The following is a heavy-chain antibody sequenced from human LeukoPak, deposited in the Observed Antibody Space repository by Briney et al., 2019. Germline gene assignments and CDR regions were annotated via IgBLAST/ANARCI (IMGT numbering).Heavy chain of an antibody. J-gene: IGHJ4*02. Sequence: GRSLRLSCAASGFTFSSYAMHWVRQAPGKGLEWVAVISYDGSNKYYADSVKGRFTISGDNSKNTLYLQMNSLRAEDTAVYYCARDRDSYGVGYFDYWGQGTLVTVSS. CDR1: GFTFSSYA. D-gene: IGHD5-18*01. CDR2: ISYDGSNK. CDR3: ARDRDSYGVGYFDY. V-gene: IGHV3-30-3*01.